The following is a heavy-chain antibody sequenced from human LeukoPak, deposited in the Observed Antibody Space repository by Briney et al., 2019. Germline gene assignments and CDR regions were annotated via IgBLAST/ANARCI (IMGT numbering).Heavy chain of an antibody. CDR2: IKQDGSQK. CDR3: AREGTFGDYRASGDH. V-gene: IGHV3-7*03. J-gene: IGHJ4*02. CDR1: GFTFSRAW. Sequence: PGGSLRLSCAASGFTFSRAWMSWVRQAPGKGLEWVANIKQDGSQKYYVDSVKGRFIISRDNAKNSLYLQMNSVRAEDTAVYYCAREGTFGDYRASGDHWGQGALVTVSS. D-gene: IGHD2-21*02.